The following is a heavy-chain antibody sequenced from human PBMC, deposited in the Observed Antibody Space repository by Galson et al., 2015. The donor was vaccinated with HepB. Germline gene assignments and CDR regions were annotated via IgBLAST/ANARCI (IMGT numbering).Heavy chain of an antibody. D-gene: IGHD3-10*01. J-gene: IGHJ6*02. CDR3: AKGRGSENLSHYYYGMDV. V-gene: IGHV3-30*18. CDR1: GFTFSSYG. CDR2: ISYDGSNK. Sequence: LRLSCAASGFTFSSYGMHWVRQAPGKGLEWVAVISYDGSNKYYADSVKGRFTISRDNSKNTLYLQMNSLRAEDTAVYYCAKGRGSENLSHYYYGMDVWGQGTTVTVSS.